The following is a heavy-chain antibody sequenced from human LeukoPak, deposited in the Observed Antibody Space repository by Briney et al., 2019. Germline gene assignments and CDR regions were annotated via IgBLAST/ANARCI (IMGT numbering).Heavy chain of an antibody. V-gene: IGHV3-23*01. CDR1: GFTFSTYA. CDR3: ANYFGSGSFYNAFDY. CDR2: ISGSGGNT. J-gene: IGHJ4*02. Sequence: GGSLRLSCAASGFTFSTYAMSWVRQAPGKGLEWVSGISGSGGNTLYADSVKGRFTISRDNSKNTLYLQMNSLRAEDTAVYYCANYFGSGSFYNAFDYWGQGTLVTVSS. D-gene: IGHD3-10*01.